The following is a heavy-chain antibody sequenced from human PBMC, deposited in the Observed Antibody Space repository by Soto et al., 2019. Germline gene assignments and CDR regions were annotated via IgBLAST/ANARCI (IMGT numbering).Heavy chain of an antibody. J-gene: IGHJ4*02. CDR1: GGSISNHY. D-gene: IGHD7-27*01. CDR3: TRANWYSEY. CDR2: IYYNGNT. Sequence: QVQLQESGPGLVKPSETLSPTCTVSGGSISNHYWSWIRQPPGKGLEWIGYIYYNGNTNYNPSLKSRVTMSVDTSKNQISLKLSSVTAADTAVYYCTRANWYSEYWGQGTLVTVS. V-gene: IGHV4-59*11.